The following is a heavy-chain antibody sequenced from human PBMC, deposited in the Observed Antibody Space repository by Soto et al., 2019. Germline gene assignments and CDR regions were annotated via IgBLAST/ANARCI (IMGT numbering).Heavy chain of an antibody. J-gene: IGHJ4*02. V-gene: IGHV3-48*03. Sequence: GGSLRLSCAVSGFTFDDNAMHWVRQAPEKGLEWVSYISSSGSIVHYAASVKGRFTISRDNAKNSLYLQMNSLRAEDTALYYCTREPYVDADMDFDYWGQGTLVTVSS. CDR3: TREPYVDADMDFDY. CDR1: GFTFDDNA. CDR2: ISSSGSIV. D-gene: IGHD5-18*01.